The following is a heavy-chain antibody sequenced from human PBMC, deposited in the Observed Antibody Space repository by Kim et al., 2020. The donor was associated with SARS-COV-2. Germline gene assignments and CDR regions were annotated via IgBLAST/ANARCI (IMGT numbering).Heavy chain of an antibody. CDR3: ARDQNYYYYSGMDV. J-gene: IGHJ6*02. Sequence: VGAVNGRCTISRNNAKNSLNLQMNGLRAEDTAVYYCARDQNYYYYSGMDVWGQGTTVTVSS. V-gene: IGHV3-7*03.